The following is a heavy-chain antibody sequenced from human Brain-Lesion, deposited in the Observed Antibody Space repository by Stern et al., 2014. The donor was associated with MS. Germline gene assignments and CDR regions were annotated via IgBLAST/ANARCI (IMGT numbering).Heavy chain of an antibody. V-gene: IGHV4-39*02. Sequence: QVHLVESGPGLVQPSETLSLTCTVAGGSVSSTSYAWAWIRQPPGKGLEWIGTIYYSGNTYYSPCLNSRLTIYLATSNNPLFTHLRSVTAADTAVYYCAGEEDIRYCSGGSCTGNWFDPWGQGTLVTVSS. CDR2: IYYSGNT. CDR3: AGEEDIRYCSGGSCTGNWFDP. CDR1: GGSVSSTSYA. J-gene: IGHJ5*02. D-gene: IGHD2-15*01.